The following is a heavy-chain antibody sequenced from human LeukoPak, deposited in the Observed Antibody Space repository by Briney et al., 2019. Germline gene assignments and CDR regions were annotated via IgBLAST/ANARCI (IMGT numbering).Heavy chain of an antibody. J-gene: IGHJ5*02. Sequence: ASVKVSCKASGYTFTGYYMHWVRQAPGQGLEWMGWINPNSGGTNYAQKFQGRVTMTRDTSISTAYMELSRLRSDDTAVYYCARDTGAARLWFDPRGQGTLVTVSS. CDR1: GYTFTGYY. CDR3: ARDTGAARLWFDP. CDR2: INPNSGGT. V-gene: IGHV1-2*02. D-gene: IGHD6-6*01.